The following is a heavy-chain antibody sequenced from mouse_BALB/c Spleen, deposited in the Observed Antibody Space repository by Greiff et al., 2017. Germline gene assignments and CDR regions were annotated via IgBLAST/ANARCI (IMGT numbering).Heavy chain of an antibody. CDR1: GFTFSSFG. V-gene: IGHV5-17*02. D-gene: IGHD2-1*01. CDR2: ISSGSSTI. J-gene: IGHJ3*01. CDR3: SKCANYARFAY. Sequence: EVKVVESGGGLVQPGGSRKLSCAASGFTFSSFGMHWVRQAPEKGLEWVAYISSGSSTIYYADTVKGRFTISRDNPKNTLFLQITSLRSEDTAIYYFSKCANYARFAYWGQGTLVTVSA.